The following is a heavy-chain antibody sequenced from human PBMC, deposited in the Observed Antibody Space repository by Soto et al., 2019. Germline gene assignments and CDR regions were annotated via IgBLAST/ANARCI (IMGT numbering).Heavy chain of an antibody. J-gene: IGHJ4*02. V-gene: IGHV4-31*02. CDR3: AREYTYGSNFFDC. D-gene: IGHD5-18*01. Sequence: LRLSCAASGFTFSSYGMHWIRQHPGKGLEWIGYISHSGSTYYNPSLKSRVIISVDTSKNQFSLSLTSVTAADTAVYYCAREYTYGSNFFDCWGQGALVTVSS. CDR2: ISHSGST. CDR1: GFTFSSYG.